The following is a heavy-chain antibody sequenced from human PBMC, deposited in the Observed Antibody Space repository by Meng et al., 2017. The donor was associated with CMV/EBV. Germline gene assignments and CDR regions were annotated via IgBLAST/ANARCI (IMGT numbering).Heavy chain of an antibody. CDR1: GYTFTGYY. J-gene: IGHJ6*02. V-gene: IGHV1-2*02. CDR3: AREQRRYDFWMGYRDYYYGMDV. Sequence: ASVKVSCKASGYTFTGYYMHWVRQAPGQGLEWMGWINPNSGGTNYAQKFQGRVTMTRDTSISTAYMELSRLRSDDTAVYYCAREQRRYDFWMGYRDYYYGMDVWGQETTVTVSS. CDR2: INPNSGGT. D-gene: IGHD3-3*01.